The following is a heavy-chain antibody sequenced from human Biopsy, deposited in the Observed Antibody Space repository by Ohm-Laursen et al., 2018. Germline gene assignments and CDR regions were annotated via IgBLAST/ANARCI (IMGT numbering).Heavy chain of an antibody. J-gene: IGHJ3*02. CDR2: IDPKYGDT. CDR1: RYTFTGDY. CDR3: ARVGFSSTWPPDRHDAFDI. D-gene: IGHD6-13*01. Sequence: GASVKVSCKVSRYTFTGDYIHWVRQAPGQGLEWMGWIDPKYGDTKFAQKFQGRVTMTRDTSISTVQMELSSLRSDDTAVYYCARVGFSSTWPPDRHDAFDIWGQGTMVTVSS. V-gene: IGHV1-2*02.